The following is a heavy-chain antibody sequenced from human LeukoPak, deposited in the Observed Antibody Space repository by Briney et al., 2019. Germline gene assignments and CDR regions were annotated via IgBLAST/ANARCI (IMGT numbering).Heavy chain of an antibody. J-gene: IGHJ6*02. V-gene: IGHV4-39*01. CDR3: ARHGCGSGSYYMFYYYGMDV. D-gene: IGHD3-10*01. CDR1: GGSISSGSYY. Sequence: SETLSLTCTVSGGSISSGSYYWSWIRQPPGKGLEWIGEINHSGSTNYNPSLKSRVTISVDTSKNQFSLKLSSVTAADTAVYYCARHGCGSGSYYMFYYYGMDVWGQGTTVTVSS. CDR2: INHSGST.